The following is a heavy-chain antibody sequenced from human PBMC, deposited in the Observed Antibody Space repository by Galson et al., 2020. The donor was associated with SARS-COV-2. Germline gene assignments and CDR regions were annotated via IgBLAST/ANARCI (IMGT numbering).Heavy chain of an antibody. Sequence: SVKVSCKASGGTFSSYAISWVRQAPGQGLEWMGRIIPILGIANYAQKFQGRVTITADKSTSTAYMELSSLRSEDTAVYYCARSEGNSVNWYFDLWGRGTLVTVSS. J-gene: IGHJ2*01. CDR1: GGTFSSYA. CDR3: ARSEGNSVNWYFDL. CDR2: IIPILGIA. D-gene: IGHD4-4*01. V-gene: IGHV1-69*04.